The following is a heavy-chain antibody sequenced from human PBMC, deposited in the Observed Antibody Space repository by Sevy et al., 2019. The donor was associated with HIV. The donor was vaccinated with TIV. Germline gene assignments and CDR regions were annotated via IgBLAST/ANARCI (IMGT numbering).Heavy chain of an antibody. D-gene: IGHD2-2*01. V-gene: IGHV3-23*01. CDR1: GFTFSNYA. CDR3: AKDLFVVIVPAAMGFDS. J-gene: IGHJ4*02. CDR2: ISGSGGNT. Sequence: GGSLRLSCAASGFTFSNYAMNWVRQAPGKGLEWVSAISGSGGNTYYADSVKGRFTISRYNSKNTLYLQMNSLRAEDTAVYYCAKDLFVVIVPAAMGFDSWGQGTLVTVSS.